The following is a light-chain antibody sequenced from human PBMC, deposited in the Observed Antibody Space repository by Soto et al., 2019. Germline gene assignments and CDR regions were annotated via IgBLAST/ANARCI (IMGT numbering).Light chain of an antibody. CDR2: DAS. CDR3: QHTKTNNLPIT. J-gene: IGKJ5*01. V-gene: IGKV1-12*01. Sequence: DIQMTQSPSSVSASVGDIVTINFRASQGISSWLAWYQQKPGKAPKLLIYDASSLNSGVPSRFSGSQSGTESTLTISSLQPDDFATYYCQHTKTNNLPITFGQGTRLEIK. CDR1: QGISSW.